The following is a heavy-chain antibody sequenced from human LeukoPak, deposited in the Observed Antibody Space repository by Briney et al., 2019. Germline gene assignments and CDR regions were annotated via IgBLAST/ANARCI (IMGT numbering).Heavy chain of an antibody. J-gene: IGHJ3*02. CDR2: TYYRGST. CDR3: ARGGGGDAFHI. V-gene: IGHV4-59*01. Sequence: PSETLSLTCTVSGGSISSYYWSWIRQPPGKGLEWIGYTYYRGSTNHSPSLKSRVTLSVDTSKNQFSLKLYSMTAAVTAVYYCARGGGGDAFHIWGQGTMVTVSS. CDR1: GGSISSYY. D-gene: IGHD3-16*01.